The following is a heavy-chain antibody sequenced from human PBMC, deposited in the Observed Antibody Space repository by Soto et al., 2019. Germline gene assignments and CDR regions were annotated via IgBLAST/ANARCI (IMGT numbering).Heavy chain of an antibody. CDR3: ATVTLNRYDSSGYYYDWDY. CDR1: GYTLTELS. J-gene: IGHJ4*02. V-gene: IGHV1-24*01. D-gene: IGHD3-22*01. CDR2: FDPEDGET. Sequence: ASVKVSCKVSGYTLTELSMHWVRQAPGKGLEWMGGFDPEDGETIYAQKFQGRVTMTEDTSTDTAYMELSSLGSEDTAVYYCATVTLNRYDSSGYYYDWDYWGQGTLVTVSS.